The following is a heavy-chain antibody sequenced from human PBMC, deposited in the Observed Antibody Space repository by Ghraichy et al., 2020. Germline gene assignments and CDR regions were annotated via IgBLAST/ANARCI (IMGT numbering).Heavy chain of an antibody. D-gene: IGHD1-26*01. V-gene: IGHV3-23*01. CDR2: ISGSGGTT. J-gene: IGHJ4*02. Sequence: GGSLRLSCAASGFTFSSYGMNWVRQAPGKGLEWVSTISGSGGTTNYADSVKGRFTISRDNSKNTLYLQMNSLRAEDTAIYYCAKVGSFYFDYWGQGTLVTVSS. CDR1: GFTFSSYG. CDR3: AKVGSFYFDY.